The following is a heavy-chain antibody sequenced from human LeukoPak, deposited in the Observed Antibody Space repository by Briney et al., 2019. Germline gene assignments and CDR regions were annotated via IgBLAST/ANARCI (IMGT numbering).Heavy chain of an antibody. D-gene: IGHD3-10*01. V-gene: IGHV4-30-2*01. CDR2: IYHSGST. CDR3: AREGYYYGSGSFDY. J-gene: IGHJ4*02. Sequence: SETLSLTCTVSGGSISSGGYYWSWIRQPPGKGLEWIGYIYHSGSTYYNPSLKSRVTISVDRSKNQFSLKLSSVTAADTAVYYCAREGYYYGSGSFDYWGQGTQVTVSP. CDR1: GGSISSGGYY.